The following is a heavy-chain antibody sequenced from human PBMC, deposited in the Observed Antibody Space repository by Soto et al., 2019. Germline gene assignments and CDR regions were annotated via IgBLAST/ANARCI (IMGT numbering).Heavy chain of an antibody. D-gene: IGHD1-26*01. CDR2: IIPIFGTA. V-gene: IGHV1-69*13. CDR1: GGTFSSYS. Sequence: ASVKVSCKASGGTFSSYSISWVRQAPGQGLEWMGGIIPIFGTANYAQKFQGRVTITADESTSTAYMELSSLRSEDTAVYYCAAAYSGSYPLWYYFDYWGQGTLVTVSS. CDR3: AAAYSGSYPLWYYFDY. J-gene: IGHJ4*02.